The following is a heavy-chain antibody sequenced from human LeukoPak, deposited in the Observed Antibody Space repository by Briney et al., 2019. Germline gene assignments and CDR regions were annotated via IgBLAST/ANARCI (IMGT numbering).Heavy chain of an antibody. Sequence: SETLSLTCAVYGGSFSGYYWSWIRQPPGKGLEWIGEINRSGSTNYNPSLKSRVTISVDTSKNQFSLKLSSVTAADTAVYYCARSEGHDYGDLYYFDYWGQGTLVTVSS. CDR2: INRSGST. D-gene: IGHD4-17*01. J-gene: IGHJ4*02. V-gene: IGHV4-34*01. CDR1: GGSFSGYY. CDR3: ARSEGHDYGDLYYFDY.